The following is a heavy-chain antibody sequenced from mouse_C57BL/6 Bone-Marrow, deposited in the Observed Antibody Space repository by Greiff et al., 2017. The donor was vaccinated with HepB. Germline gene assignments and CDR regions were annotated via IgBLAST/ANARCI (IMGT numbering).Heavy chain of an antibody. V-gene: IGHV1-72*01. Sequence: QVQLQQPGAELVKPGASVKLSCKASGYTFTSYWMHWVKQRPGRGLEWIGRIDPSSGGTKYNEKFKSKATLTVDKPSSTAYMQLSSLTSEDSAVYYCARQGDSNYVGLAYWGQGTLVTVSA. CDR1: GYTFTSYW. J-gene: IGHJ3*01. D-gene: IGHD2-5*01. CDR2: IDPSSGGT. CDR3: ARQGDSNYVGLAY.